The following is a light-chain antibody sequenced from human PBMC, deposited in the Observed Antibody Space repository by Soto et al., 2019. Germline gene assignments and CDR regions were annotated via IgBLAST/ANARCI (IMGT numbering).Light chain of an antibody. CDR1: QSVSSN. CDR2: GAS. V-gene: IGKV3-15*01. J-gene: IGKJ1*01. CDR3: QQYNNWPPGT. Sequence: EIVMTQSPATLSVSPGERATLSCRASQSVSSNLAWSQQKPGQAPMLLIYGASTRATGIPARFSRSGSGTEFTLTISSLQSEDFAVYYCQQYNNWPPGTFGQGTKVEIK.